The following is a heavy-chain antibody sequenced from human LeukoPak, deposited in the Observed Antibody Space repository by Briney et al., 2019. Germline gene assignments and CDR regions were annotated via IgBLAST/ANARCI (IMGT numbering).Heavy chain of an antibody. V-gene: IGHV6-1*01. J-gene: IGHJ3*02. CDR3: VGQKPVLRAFDI. CDR2: SCYRSKWFN. Sequence: SQTLSLTCAISGDSVSRKNAAWNWISQSPSRGLEWYGRSCYRSKWFNDYAVSVKSRITINQDQSKNKFSLQLSSVTAGDTAGYYCVGQKPVLRAFDIGARETMVSVFS. CDR1: GDSVSRKNAA. D-gene: IGHD1-26*01.